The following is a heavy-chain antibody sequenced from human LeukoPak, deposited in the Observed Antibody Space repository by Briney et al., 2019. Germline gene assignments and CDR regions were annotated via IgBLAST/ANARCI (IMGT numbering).Heavy chain of an antibody. CDR2: IYYSGST. V-gene: IGHV4-39*07. CDR3: ARDFSRIAARPEYFDY. CDR1: GGSISSSSYY. J-gene: IGHJ4*02. D-gene: IGHD6-6*01. Sequence: SETLSLTCTVSGGSISSSSYYWGWIRQPPGKGLEWIGSIYYSGSTYYNPSLKSRVTISVDTSKNQFSLKLSSVTAADTAVYYCARDFSRIAARPEYFDYWGQGTLVTVSS.